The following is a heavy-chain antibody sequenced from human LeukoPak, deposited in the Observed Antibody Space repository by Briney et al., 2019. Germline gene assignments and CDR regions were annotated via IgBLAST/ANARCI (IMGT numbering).Heavy chain of an antibody. CDR2: ISSSSSYI. D-gene: IGHD3-22*01. CDR3: ARDPQSFYYYDSSGYYY. V-gene: IGHV3-21*01. J-gene: IGHJ4*02. CDR1: GFTFSSYS. Sequence: GGSLRLSCAASGFTFSSYSMNWVRQAPGKGLEWVSSISSSSSYIYYADSVKGRFTISRDNAKNSLYLQMNSLRAEDTAVYYCARDPQSFYYYDSSGYYYWGQGTLVTVSS.